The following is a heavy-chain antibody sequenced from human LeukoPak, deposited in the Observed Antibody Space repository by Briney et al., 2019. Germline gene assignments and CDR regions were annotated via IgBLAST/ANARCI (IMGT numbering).Heavy chain of an antibody. CDR3: ARDPNDSSGYYPFDY. V-gene: IGHV1-46*01. J-gene: IGHJ4*02. CDR1: GYTFTSYY. D-gene: IGHD3-22*01. Sequence: GASVKVSCKASGYTFTSYYMHWVRQAPGQGLEWMGIINPSGGSTSYAQKFQGRVTMTRDMSTSTVYMELSGLRSEDTAVYYCARDPNDSSGYYPFDYWGQGTLVTVSS. CDR2: INPSGGST.